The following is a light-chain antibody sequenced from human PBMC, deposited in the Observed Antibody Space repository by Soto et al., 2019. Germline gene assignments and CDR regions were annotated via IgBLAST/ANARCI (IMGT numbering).Light chain of an antibody. Sequence: DIQLTQSPSSVSASVGDRVTITCRASQGVNSWLAWYQQKPGKAPRLLIYGASSLQSGVPSRFSGSRSGTDFTLTSSSLQPEDFATYYCQQTNSFPYTFGQGTKLEIK. V-gene: IGKV1-12*01. CDR1: QGVNSW. CDR3: QQTNSFPYT. J-gene: IGKJ2*01. CDR2: GAS.